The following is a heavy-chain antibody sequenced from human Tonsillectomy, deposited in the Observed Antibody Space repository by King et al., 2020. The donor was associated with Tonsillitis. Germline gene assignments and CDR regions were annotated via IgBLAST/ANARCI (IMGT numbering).Heavy chain of an antibody. CDR2: ISSDGSNH. D-gene: IGHD3-9*01. CDR3: ARDRADILTGYSTDYYYGMDV. V-gene: IGHV3-30*04. CDR1: GFPFRRSA. J-gene: IGHJ6*02. Sequence: SVVGAVPPGRSLSLSCAASGFPFRRSALPWVRPAPGPGLAWVAVISSDGSNHYYAASVQGRFTISRDNSKPQRYLQMNSLRAEDTAVYYCARDRADILTGYSTDYYYGMDVWGQGTTVTVSS.